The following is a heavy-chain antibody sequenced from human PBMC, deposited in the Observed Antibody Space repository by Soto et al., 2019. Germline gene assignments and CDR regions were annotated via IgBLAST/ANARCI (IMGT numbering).Heavy chain of an antibody. V-gene: IGHV1-69*13. CDR1: GGTFSSYA. Sequence: GASVKVSCKASGGTFSSYAISWVRQAPGQGLEWMGGIIPIFGTANYAQKFQGRVTITADESTSTAYMELSSLRSEDTAVYYCARGIVVLGELLWNFDYWGQGTLVTVSS. CDR3: ARGIVVLGELLWNFDY. CDR2: IIPIFGTA. J-gene: IGHJ4*02. D-gene: IGHD3-10*01.